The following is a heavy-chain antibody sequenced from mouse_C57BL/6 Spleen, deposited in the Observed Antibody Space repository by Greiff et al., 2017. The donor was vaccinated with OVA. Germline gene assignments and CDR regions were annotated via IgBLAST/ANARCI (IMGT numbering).Heavy chain of an antibody. V-gene: IGHV1-26*01. D-gene: IGHD1-1*01. J-gene: IGHJ3*01. CDR2: INPNNGGT. Sequence: EVQVVESGPELVKPGASVKISCKASGYTFTDYYMNWVKQSHGKSLEWIGDINPNNGGTSYNQKFKGKATLTVDKSSSTAYMELRSLTSENSAVYYCASPHYYGSPPWFAYWGQGTLVTVSA. CDR3: ASPHYYGSPPWFAY. CDR1: GYTFTDYY.